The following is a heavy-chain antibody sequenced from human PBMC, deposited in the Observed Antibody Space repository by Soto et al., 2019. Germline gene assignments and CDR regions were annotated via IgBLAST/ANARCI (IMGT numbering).Heavy chain of an antibody. V-gene: IGHV3-74*01. D-gene: IGHD1-26*01. Sequence: EVQLVESGGGLVQPGGSLRLSCAASGFSFSDYWMHWVRQAPGKGLVWVSCIDTDGSTTTYADSVKGRFTISKDNVKNTLHLQRDSMRAADPALDYWSRGGGFSGNYLGGQGTLVTVSS. CDR2: IDTDGSTT. CDR3: SRGGGFSGNYL. CDR1: GFSFSDYW. J-gene: IGHJ4*02.